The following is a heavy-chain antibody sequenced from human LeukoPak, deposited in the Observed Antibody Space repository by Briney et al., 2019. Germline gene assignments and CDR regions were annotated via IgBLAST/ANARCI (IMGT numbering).Heavy chain of an antibody. D-gene: IGHD4-23*01. Sequence: GGSLRLSCAASGFTFDDYAMHWVRQAPGKGLEWVSGISWNSGGIGYADSVKGRFTISRDNAKNSLYLQMNSLRAEDTALYYCAKDSYGGTQTDWYFDLWGRGTLVTVSS. CDR3: AKDSYGGTQTDWYFDL. CDR2: ISWNSGGI. J-gene: IGHJ2*01. V-gene: IGHV3-9*01. CDR1: GFTFDDYA.